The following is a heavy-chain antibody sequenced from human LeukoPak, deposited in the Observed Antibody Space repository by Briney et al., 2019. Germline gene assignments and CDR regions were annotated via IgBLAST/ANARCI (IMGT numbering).Heavy chain of an antibody. Sequence: SETLSLTCTVSGGSISSSSYYWGWIRLPPGKGLEWIGSIYYSGSTYYNPSLKSRVTISVDTSKNQFSLKLSSVTAADTAVYYCARVPLYYYDSSGYDGWGQGTLVTVSS. D-gene: IGHD3-22*01. J-gene: IGHJ4*02. CDR2: IYYSGST. V-gene: IGHV4-39*01. CDR3: ARVPLYYYDSSGYDG. CDR1: GGSISSSSYY.